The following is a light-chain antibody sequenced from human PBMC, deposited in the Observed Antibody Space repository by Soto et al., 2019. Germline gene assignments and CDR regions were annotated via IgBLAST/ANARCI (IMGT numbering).Light chain of an antibody. CDR2: GAS. Sequence: EIVLTQSPVTLSVSPGARATLSCKATQSVSNNLAWYQQKPGQAPRLLIHGASTRATGIPARFSGSGSGTEFTLTISSLQSEDFAIYYCQRQSNWPRTFGQGTKVDIK. CDR3: QRQSNWPRT. J-gene: IGKJ1*01. CDR1: QSVSNN. V-gene: IGKV3-15*01.